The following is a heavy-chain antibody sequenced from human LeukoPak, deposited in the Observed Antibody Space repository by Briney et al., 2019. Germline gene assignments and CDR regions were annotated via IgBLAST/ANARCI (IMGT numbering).Heavy chain of an antibody. D-gene: IGHD2-2*01. V-gene: IGHV4-34*01. CDR3: ARSASYVPAATY. CDR1: GGSFSGYY. J-gene: IGHJ4*02. Sequence: SETLSLTCAVYGGSFSGYYWSWIRQPPGKGLEWIGEINHSGSTNYNLSLKSRVTISVDTSKNQFSLKLSSVTAADTAVYYCARSASYVPAATYWGQGTLVTVSS. CDR2: INHSGST.